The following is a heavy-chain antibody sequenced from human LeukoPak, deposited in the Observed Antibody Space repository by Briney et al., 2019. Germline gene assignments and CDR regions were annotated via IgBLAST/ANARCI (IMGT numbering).Heavy chain of an antibody. CDR3: ARRNRDGRPGWFDP. J-gene: IGHJ5*02. D-gene: IGHD1-14*01. V-gene: IGHV4-39*01. Sequence: SETLSLTCAVYGQSFSSYYWDWLPQPPGKGLEWIGTIYFSGSTYYNPSLKSRVTISVDTSKNQFSLKLNSVTAADTAVYYCARRNRDGRPGWFDPWGQGTLVTVSS. CDR2: IYFSGST. CDR1: GQSFSSYY.